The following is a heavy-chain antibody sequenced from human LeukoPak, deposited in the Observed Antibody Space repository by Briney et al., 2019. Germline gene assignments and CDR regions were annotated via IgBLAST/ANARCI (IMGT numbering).Heavy chain of an antibody. CDR1: GFTFSSYS. V-gene: IGHV3-21*01. CDR3: ASLSTYISGPQDY. CDR2: ISSSSSYI. J-gene: IGHJ4*02. Sequence: PGGSLRLSCAASGFTFSSYSMNWVRQVPGKGLEWVSSISSSSSYIYYADSVKGRFTISRDNAKNSLYLQMNSLRAEDTAVYYCASLSTYISGPQDYWGQGTLVTVSS. D-gene: IGHD6-19*01.